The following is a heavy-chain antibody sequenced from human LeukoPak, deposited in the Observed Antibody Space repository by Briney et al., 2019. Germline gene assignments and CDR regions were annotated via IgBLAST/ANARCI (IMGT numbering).Heavy chain of an antibody. CDR3: ARGMVPAEDAFDI. CDR2: MNPNSGNT. V-gene: IGHV1-8*03. D-gene: IGHD2-2*01. J-gene: IGHJ3*02. Sequence: ASVKVSCKASGYTFTSYDINWVRQATGQGLEWMGWMNPNSGNTGYAQKFQGRVTITRNTSISTAHMELSSLRSEDTAVYYCARGMVPAEDAFDIWGQGIMVTVSS. CDR1: GYTFTSYD.